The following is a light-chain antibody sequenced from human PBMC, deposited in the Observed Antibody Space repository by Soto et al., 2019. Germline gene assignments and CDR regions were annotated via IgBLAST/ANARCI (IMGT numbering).Light chain of an antibody. CDR1: QDITNS. J-gene: IGKJ3*01. Sequence: DIQMTQSPSSLSASVGDRVTTTCHASQDITNSLCWYQQRPGKAPSLLIYDASVLDRGVPSRFSGSGSGTNVTFTISSLQPEDIATYFCQQYEILHPAFGPGTKVDFK. CDR2: DAS. CDR3: QQYEILHPA. V-gene: IGKV1-33*01.